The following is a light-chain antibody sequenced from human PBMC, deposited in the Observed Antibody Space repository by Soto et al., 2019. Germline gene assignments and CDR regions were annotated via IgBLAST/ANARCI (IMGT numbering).Light chain of an antibody. V-gene: IGKV3-20*01. J-gene: IGKJ4*01. Sequence: EIVMTQSPATLSVSPGERATLSCRASQSVSSSYLAWYQQKPGQAPRLLIYGASSRATGIPDRFSGSGSGTDFTLTISRLEPEDSAVYYCQQYGSSPLTFGGGTKVDI. CDR2: GAS. CDR1: QSVSSSY. CDR3: QQYGSSPLT.